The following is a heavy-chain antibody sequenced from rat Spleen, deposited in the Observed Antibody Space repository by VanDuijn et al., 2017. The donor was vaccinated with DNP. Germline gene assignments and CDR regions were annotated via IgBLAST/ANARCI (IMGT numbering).Heavy chain of an antibody. J-gene: IGHJ2*01. D-gene: IGHD1-1*01. Sequence: EVQLVESGGGLVQPGRSLKLSCAASGFTFSDHNMAWVRQAPKKGLEWVATISFDGSSTYYRDSVRGRVTISRDNAKRTLYLQMDSLRSEETATYYCTRSVVTYFDYWGQGVMVTVSA. V-gene: IGHV5-7*01. CDR2: ISFDGSST. CDR3: TRSVVTYFDY. CDR1: GFTFSDHN.